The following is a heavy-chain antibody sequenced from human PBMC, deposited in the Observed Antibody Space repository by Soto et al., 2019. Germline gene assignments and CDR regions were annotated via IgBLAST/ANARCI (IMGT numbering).Heavy chain of an antibody. D-gene: IGHD2-21*02. CDR2: IYWDDDK. CDR3: AHSDLVTRGDYYYYGMDV. V-gene: IGHV2-5*02. Sequence: QITLKESGTTLVKPTQTLTLTCTFSGFSLSTSGVGVGWIRQPPGKALEWLALIYWDDDKRYSPSLKRRLTITKDTSNNHVVLTMTNMDPVDTATYYCAHSDLVTRGDYYYYGMDVWGHGTTVTVSS. CDR1: GFSLSTSGVG. J-gene: IGHJ6*02.